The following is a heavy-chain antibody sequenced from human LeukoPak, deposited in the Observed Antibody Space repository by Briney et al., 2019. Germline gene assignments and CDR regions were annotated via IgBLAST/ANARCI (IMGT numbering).Heavy chain of an antibody. J-gene: IGHJ6*02. CDR1: GYTFTNYA. CDR3: ARDSPTYSSIPYYGMDV. CDR2: ISGYNVNT. Sequence: ASLKVSCKASGYTFTNYAITWVRQAPGQGLEWMGWISGYNVNTNYAQKLQGRVTMTTDTSTRTAYMELRSLRSDDTAVYYCARDSPTYSSIPYYGMDVWGQGTTVTVSS. V-gene: IGHV1-18*01. D-gene: IGHD6-13*01.